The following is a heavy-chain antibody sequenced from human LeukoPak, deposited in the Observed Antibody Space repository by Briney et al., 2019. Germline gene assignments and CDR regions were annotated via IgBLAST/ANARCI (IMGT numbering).Heavy chain of an antibody. CDR1: GGSISSSSYY. CDR2: IYHSGST. V-gene: IGHV4-39*07. Sequence: SETLSLTCTVSGGSISSSSYYWGWIRQPPGKGLEWIGSIYHSGSTYYNPSLKSRVTISVDTSKNQFSLKLSSVTAADTAVYYCARVAKYGTLGLYSSSWYRNYWGQGTLVTVSS. D-gene: IGHD6-13*01. CDR3: ARVAKYGTLGLYSSSWYRNY. J-gene: IGHJ4*02.